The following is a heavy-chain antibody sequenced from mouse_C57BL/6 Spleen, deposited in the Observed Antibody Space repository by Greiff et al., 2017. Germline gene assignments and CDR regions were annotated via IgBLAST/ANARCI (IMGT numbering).Heavy chain of an antibody. CDR3: ARYSTVVATPYPMDY. CDR2: IRNKANGYTT. D-gene: IGHD1-1*01. V-gene: IGHV7-3*01. J-gene: IGHJ4*01. Sequence: EVMLVESGGGLVQPGGSLSLSCAASGFTFTDYYMSWVRQPPGKALEWLGFIRNKANGYTTEYSASVKGRFTISRDNSQSILYLQMNALRAEDSATYYCARYSTVVATPYPMDYWGQGTSVTVSS. CDR1: GFTFTDYY.